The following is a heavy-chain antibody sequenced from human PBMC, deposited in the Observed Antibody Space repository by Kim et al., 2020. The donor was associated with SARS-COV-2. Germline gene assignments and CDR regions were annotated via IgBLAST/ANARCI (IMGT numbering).Heavy chain of an antibody. J-gene: IGHJ4*02. V-gene: IGHV3-7*03. CDR2: IKQHGSEK. Sequence: GGSLRLSCAASGFTFSSYWMSWVRQAPGKGLEWVANIKQHGSEKYYVDSVKGRFTISRDNAKNSLYLQMNSLRAEDTAVYYCAREAAYGSGSGFDYWGQGTLVTVSS. D-gene: IGHD3-10*01. CDR1: GFTFSSYW. CDR3: AREAAYGSGSGFDY.